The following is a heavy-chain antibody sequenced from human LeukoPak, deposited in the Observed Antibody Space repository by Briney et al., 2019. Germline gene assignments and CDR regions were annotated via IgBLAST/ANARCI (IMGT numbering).Heavy chain of an antibody. D-gene: IGHD3-10*01. J-gene: IGHJ4*02. Sequence: SETLSLTCTVSGGSISSSSYYWGWIRQPPGKGLEWIGSIYYSGSTYYNPSLKSRVTISVDTSKNQFSLKLSSVTAADTAVYYCAREWGSALWFGEFPYYFDYWGQGTLVTVSS. V-gene: IGHV4-39*07. CDR3: AREWGSALWFGEFPYYFDY. CDR2: IYYSGST. CDR1: GGSISSSSYY.